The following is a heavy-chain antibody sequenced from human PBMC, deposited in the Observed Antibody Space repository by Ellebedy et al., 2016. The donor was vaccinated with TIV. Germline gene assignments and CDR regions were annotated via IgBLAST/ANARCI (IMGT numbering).Heavy chain of an antibody. CDR2: INQSGGT. CDR3: ARGRQYYDTSAYYLDY. Sequence: SETLSLXCAVYGGTFSGYYWSWIRQPPGKGLEWIGEINQSGGTNYDPSLKSRVTISVDTSKNQFSLKVTSVTAADTAVYYCARGRQYYDTSAYYLDYWGQGTLVTVSS. J-gene: IGHJ4*02. D-gene: IGHD3-22*01. V-gene: IGHV4-34*01. CDR1: GGTFSGYY.